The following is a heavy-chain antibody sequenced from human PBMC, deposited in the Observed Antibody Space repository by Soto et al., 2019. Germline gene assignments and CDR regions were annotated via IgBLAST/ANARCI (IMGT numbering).Heavy chain of an antibody. CDR3: ARGIAAAGDNWFDP. CDR1: GYSISSGYY. V-gene: IGHV4-38-2*01. CDR2: IYHSGST. D-gene: IGHD6-13*01. Sequence: PSETLSLTCAVSGYSISSGYYWGWIRQPPGKGLEWIGSIYHSGSTYYNPSLKSRVTISVDTSKNQFSLKLSSATAADTAVYYCARGIAAAGDNWFDPWGQGTLVTVSS. J-gene: IGHJ5*02.